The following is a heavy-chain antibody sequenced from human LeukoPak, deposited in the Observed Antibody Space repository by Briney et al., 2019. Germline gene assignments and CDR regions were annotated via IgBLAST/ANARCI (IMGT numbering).Heavy chain of an antibody. D-gene: IGHD1-1*01. CDR1: GSTFSTYS. Sequence: GGSLRLSCAASGSTFSTYSMNWVRQAPGKGLEGVSYISSRSSTIYYADSVKGRFTISRDNAKNSLYLQMNSLRDEDTAVYYCARGAIAGRGDNWFWFDPWGQGTLVTVSS. CDR3: ARGAIAGRGDNWFWFDP. J-gene: IGHJ5*02. V-gene: IGHV3-48*02. CDR2: ISSRSSTI.